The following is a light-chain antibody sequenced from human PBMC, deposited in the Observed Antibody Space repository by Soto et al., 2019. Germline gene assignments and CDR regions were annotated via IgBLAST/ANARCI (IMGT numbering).Light chain of an antibody. Sequence: EVVMTQSPATLSVSPGERATLSCRASQSVWSHLAWYQQRPGQAPRPLIYDATTRATGIPARFSASWSGTECTLTITSLQAEDSSVYYWQQYNQWPLTFGGGPKVEI. V-gene: IGKV3-15*01. J-gene: IGKJ4*01. CDR2: DAT. CDR1: QSVWSH. CDR3: QQYNQWPLT.